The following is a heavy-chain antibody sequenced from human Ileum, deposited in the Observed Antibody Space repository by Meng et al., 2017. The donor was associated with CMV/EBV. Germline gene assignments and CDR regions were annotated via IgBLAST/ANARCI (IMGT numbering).Heavy chain of an antibody. J-gene: IGHJ4*02. V-gene: IGHV4-4*07. D-gene: IGHD6-13*01. Sequence: VQPRDSAPGLVKPSETLSLTCTGSGTSITGYYWSWIRQSAAKGLEWIGRIYTSGSTNYNPSLHSRVSMSIDTSKNQFSLKLRSVTAADTAVYYCAREGSAVHWGQGTLVTVSS. CDR3: AREGSAVH. CDR2: IYTSGST. CDR1: GTSITGYY.